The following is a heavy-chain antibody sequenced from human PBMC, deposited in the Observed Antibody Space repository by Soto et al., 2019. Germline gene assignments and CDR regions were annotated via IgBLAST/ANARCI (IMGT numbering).Heavy chain of an antibody. Sequence: VESGGGLVNPGGSLRLSCAASGFTFSSYNMIWVRQAPGKGLEWVSSISSSSSYIYYADSMKGRFTISRDNAKNSLYLQMDSLRVEDTAVYYCARDRQQLYYMDVWGKGTTVTVSS. CDR1: GFTFSSYN. CDR3: ARDRQQLYYMDV. V-gene: IGHV3-21*01. CDR2: ISSSSSYI. J-gene: IGHJ6*03. D-gene: IGHD1-1*01.